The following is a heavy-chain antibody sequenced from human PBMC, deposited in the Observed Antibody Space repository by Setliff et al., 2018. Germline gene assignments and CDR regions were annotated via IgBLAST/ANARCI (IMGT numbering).Heavy chain of an antibody. V-gene: IGHV1-46*01. J-gene: IGHJ5*02. D-gene: IGHD3-3*01. CDR3: ARGGIGFSEITIFGVALYWFDP. CDR1: GYTFTSYA. CDR2: INPSGGST. Sequence: ASVKVSCKASGYTFTSYAMHWVRQAPGQGLEWMGIINPSGGSTSYAQKFQGRVTMTRDTSTSTVYMELSSLRSEDTAVYYCARGGIGFSEITIFGVALYWFDPWGQGTLVTVSS.